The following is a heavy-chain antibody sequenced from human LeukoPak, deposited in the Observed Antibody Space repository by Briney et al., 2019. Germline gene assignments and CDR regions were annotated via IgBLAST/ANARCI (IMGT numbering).Heavy chain of an antibody. J-gene: IGHJ4*02. V-gene: IGHV4-4*07. CDR1: GGPISSHY. CDR3: ARGLNQYYFDS. CDR2: FYSGGST. D-gene: IGHD1-14*01. Sequence: SETLSLTCTVSGGPISSHYWNWIRQPAGMGLEWIGRFYSGGSTNYTPSLKSRVTMSVDMSRNQFSLSLRAVTAADTAVYYCARGLNQYYFDSWGRGTLVTVSS.